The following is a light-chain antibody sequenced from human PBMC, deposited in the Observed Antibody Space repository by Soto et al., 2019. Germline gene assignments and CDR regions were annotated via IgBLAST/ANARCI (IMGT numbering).Light chain of an antibody. Sequence: DIQITQSPSSLSASLAYRVTITCRSIQSISIYLNWYQLKPGKAPNLLMYGASYLKSGVPTRFSGSGSGTDFTLTISSLQPEDFAIYYRQQTYTTPEINFGQGTRLEIK. CDR2: GAS. J-gene: IGKJ5*01. CDR1: QSISIY. V-gene: IGKV1-39*01. CDR3: QQTYTTPEIN.